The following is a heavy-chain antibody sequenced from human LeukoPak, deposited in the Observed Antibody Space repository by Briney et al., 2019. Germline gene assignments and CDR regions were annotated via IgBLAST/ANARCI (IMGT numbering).Heavy chain of an antibody. CDR1: GYTFTSYG. J-gene: IGHJ5*02. V-gene: IGHV1-18*01. CDR2: ITTYNGNT. D-gene: IGHD2-21*02. CDR3: AREWVYLLAYCGGDCYRGWFGP. Sequence: VASVKVSCKASGYTFTSYGISWVRQAPGQGLEWMGWITTYNGNTNYAQNLQGRVTMTTDTSTSTAYMELRSLRSDDTAVYYCAREWVYLLAYCGGDCYRGWFGPWGQGTLVTVSS.